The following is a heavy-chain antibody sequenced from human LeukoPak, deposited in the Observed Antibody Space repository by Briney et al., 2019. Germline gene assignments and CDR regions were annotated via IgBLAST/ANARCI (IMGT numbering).Heavy chain of an antibody. V-gene: IGHV3-48*03. D-gene: IGHD2-21*02. CDR3: ARGCSGDCYLNWFDP. CDR1: GFIFSSYE. Sequence: GGSLRLSCAASGFIFSSYEVNWVRQAPGKGLEWISYISNTGDNIYYADSVRGRFTIPRDNAKNSLYLQMNSLRAEDTAVYYCARGCSGDCYLNWFDPWGQGTLVTVSS. CDR2: ISNTGDNI. J-gene: IGHJ5*02.